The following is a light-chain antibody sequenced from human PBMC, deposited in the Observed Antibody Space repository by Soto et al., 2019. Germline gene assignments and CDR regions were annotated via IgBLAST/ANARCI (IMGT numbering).Light chain of an antibody. Sequence: PGERATLSCRASQTVSSTYLAWYQHKPGQAPRLLIYGASSRATDIPDRFSGSGSGTDFTLTIARLEPEDFAVYYCQQYGSSSYTFGLGTKVDIK. CDR1: QTVSSTY. J-gene: IGKJ2*01. CDR2: GAS. V-gene: IGKV3-20*01. CDR3: QQYGSSSYT.